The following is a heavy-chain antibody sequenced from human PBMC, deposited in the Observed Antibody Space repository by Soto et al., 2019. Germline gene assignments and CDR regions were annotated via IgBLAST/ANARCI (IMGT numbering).Heavy chain of an antibody. CDR2: ISAYNTKT. CDR1: GYTFTSYH. CDR3: ARDTPPTDY. V-gene: IGHV1-18*01. J-gene: IGHJ4*02. Sequence: QVQLVQSGAEVKKPGASVKVSCKTSGYTFTSYHISWVRQAPGQGLEWMGWISAYNTKTNYAQKFKGRVTMTSDTLTSTAYMELRSLRSDDTAVYYCARDTPPTDYWGQGTLVTVSS.